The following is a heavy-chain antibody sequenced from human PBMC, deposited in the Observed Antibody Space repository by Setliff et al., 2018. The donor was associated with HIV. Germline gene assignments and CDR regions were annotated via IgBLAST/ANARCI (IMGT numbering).Heavy chain of an antibody. Sequence: HPGGSLRLSCAASGFTFSNFAVHWVRQAPGKGLEWVAFISYDGRNKYYANSVKGRFTISRDNSKNTLFLQMDSLITEDTAVYYCAIWEATMGFDSWGQGTLVTVSS. CDR1: GFTFSNFA. CDR3: AIWEATMGFDS. CDR2: ISYDGRNK. V-gene: IGHV3-30*04. D-gene: IGHD1-26*01. J-gene: IGHJ4*02.